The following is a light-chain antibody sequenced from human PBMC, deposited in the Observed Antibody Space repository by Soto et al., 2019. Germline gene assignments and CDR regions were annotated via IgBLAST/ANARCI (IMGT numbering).Light chain of an antibody. CDR1: QALSNY. V-gene: IGKV1-9*01. CDR2: SAS. J-gene: IGKJ4*01. CDR3: QQLSRYPLT. Sequence: IQMTQSPSSLSASIVDTVTITCLASQALSNYLAWYQQKPGKAPDLLIYSASTLQSGVPSRFSGSGSETEFSLTIRALQPEDFATYYCQQLSRYPLTFGGGTKVDIK.